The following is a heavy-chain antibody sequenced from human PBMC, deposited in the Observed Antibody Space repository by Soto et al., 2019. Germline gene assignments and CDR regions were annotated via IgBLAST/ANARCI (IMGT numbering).Heavy chain of an antibody. J-gene: IGHJ4*02. CDR2: IIPIFGTA. Sequence: QVQLVQSGAEVKKPGSSVKVSCKASGGTFSSYAISWVRQAPGQGLEWMGGIIPIFGTANYAQKFQGRVTITADESTSAAYIEMSILRSEDTAVYYCARDPGGDSISWDKHRPFDSWGQGTLVTVSS. D-gene: IGHD6-13*01. V-gene: IGHV1-69*01. CDR1: GGTFSSYA. CDR3: ARDPGGDSISWDKHRPFDS.